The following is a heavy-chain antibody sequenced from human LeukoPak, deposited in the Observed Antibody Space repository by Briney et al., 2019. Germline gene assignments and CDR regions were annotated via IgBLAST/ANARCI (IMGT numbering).Heavy chain of an antibody. V-gene: IGHV4-59*01. CDR2: IYYSGST. D-gene: IGHD6-19*01. J-gene: IGHJ4*02. CDR1: GGSISSYY. Sequence: SETLSLTCTVSGGSISSYYWSWIRQPPGKGLEWIGYIYYSGSTNYNPSLKSRVTISVDTSKNQFSLKLSSVTAADTAVYYCALSGYSSGWGLGYWGQRTLVTVSS. CDR3: ALSGYSSGWGLGY.